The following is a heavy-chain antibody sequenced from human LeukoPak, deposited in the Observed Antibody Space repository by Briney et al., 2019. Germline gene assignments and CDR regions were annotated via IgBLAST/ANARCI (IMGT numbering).Heavy chain of an antibody. Sequence: PGGSLRLSCAASGFTFSSYAMHWVRQAPGKGLEWVAVISYDGSNKYYADSVKGRFTISRDNSKNTLYLQMNSLRAEDTAVYYCARDLGDYGDYGLSTVMDVWGQGTTVTVSS. V-gene: IGHV3-30-3*01. J-gene: IGHJ6*02. CDR1: GFTFSSYA. CDR3: ARDLGDYGDYGLSTVMDV. CDR2: ISYDGSNK. D-gene: IGHD4-17*01.